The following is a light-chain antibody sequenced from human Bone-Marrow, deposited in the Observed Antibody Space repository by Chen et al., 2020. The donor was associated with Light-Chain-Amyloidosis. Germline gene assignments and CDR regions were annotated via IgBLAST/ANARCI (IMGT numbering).Light chain of an antibody. Sequence: SYVLTQPSSVSVAPGQTATIACGGNNIGSTSVHWYQQTPGQAPLLVVYDDSDRPSGIPERWSGPNAGNTASFTISRVEAGDEADYYGQVWDRSSDRPVFGGGTKLTVL. V-gene: IGLV3-21*02. J-gene: IGLJ3*02. CDR1: NIGSTS. CDR2: DDS. CDR3: QVWDRSSDRPV.